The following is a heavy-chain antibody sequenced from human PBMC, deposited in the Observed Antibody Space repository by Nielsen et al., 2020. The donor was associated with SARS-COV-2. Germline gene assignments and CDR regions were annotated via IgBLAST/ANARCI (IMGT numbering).Heavy chain of an antibody. V-gene: IGHV1-8*01. CDR1: GYTFTSYD. J-gene: IGHJ5*02. CDR3: AREDVGRDGTSWLDH. D-gene: IGHD5-24*01. CDR2: MSPNSGNI. Sequence: ASVKVSCKASGYTFTSYDINWVRQASGQGLEWMGWMSPNSGNIGYAQKFQGRLTVTRNTSISTVYMELSSLRSDDTAVYFCAREDVGRDGTSWLDHWGQGALVTVSS.